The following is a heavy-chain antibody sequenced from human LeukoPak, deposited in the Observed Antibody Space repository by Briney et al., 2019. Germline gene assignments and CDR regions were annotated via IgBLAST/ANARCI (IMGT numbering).Heavy chain of an antibody. CDR3: ARAGARTTGTTFAY. Sequence: GASVKVSCKASGYTFTCYYMHWVRQAPGQGLEWMGWINPNSGGTNYAQKFQGRVTMTRDTSISTAYMELSRLRSDDTAVYYCARAGARTTGTTFAYWGQGTLVTVSS. D-gene: IGHD1-1*01. CDR2: INPNSGGT. V-gene: IGHV1-2*02. CDR1: GYTFTCYY. J-gene: IGHJ4*02.